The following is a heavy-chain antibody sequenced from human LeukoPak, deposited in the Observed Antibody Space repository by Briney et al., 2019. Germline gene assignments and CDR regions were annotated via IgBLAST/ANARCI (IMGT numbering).Heavy chain of an antibody. V-gene: IGHV3-23*01. CDR1: GFTFSTYT. Sequence: GGSLTLSCAASGFTFSTYTMNWVRQAPGKGLEWVTAISGTDTSTYYADSVKGWFTISRDNSKNTLYLQMNSLRAEDTAVYYCAKGHDTRTATLDYWGQGTLVTVSS. D-gene: IGHD1-1*01. J-gene: IGHJ4*02. CDR2: ISGTDTST. CDR3: AKGHDTRTATLDY.